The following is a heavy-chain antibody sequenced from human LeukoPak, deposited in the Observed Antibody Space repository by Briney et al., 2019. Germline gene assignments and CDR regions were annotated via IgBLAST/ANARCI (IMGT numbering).Heavy chain of an antibody. J-gene: IGHJ4*01. CDR2: IWSDGSNR. CDR3: ARDAQRGFDYSNSLKY. V-gene: IGHV3-33*01. D-gene: IGHD4-11*01. CDR1: GFIFSHYG. Sequence: PGRSLTLSCVASGFIFSHYGMHWVRQAPGKGLEWVAVIWSDGSNRFYAGSVKGRFTISRDNSQNTVFLQMNSLRAEDTAMYYCARDAQRGFDYSNSLKYWGHGILVTLSS.